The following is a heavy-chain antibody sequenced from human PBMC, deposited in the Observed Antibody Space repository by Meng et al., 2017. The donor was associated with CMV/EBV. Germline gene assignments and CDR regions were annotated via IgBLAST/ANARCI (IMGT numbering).Heavy chain of an antibody. D-gene: IGHD1-26*01. CDR3: AREVGAIDY. CDR2: IGTAGDT. CDR1: GFTFSSYD. Sequence: GESLKISCAACGFTFSSYDMHWVRQATGKGLEWVSAIGTAGDTYYPGSVKGRFTISRDNAKNSLYLQMNSLRAEDTAVYYCAREVGAIDYWGQGTLVTVSS. V-gene: IGHV3-13*01. J-gene: IGHJ4*02.